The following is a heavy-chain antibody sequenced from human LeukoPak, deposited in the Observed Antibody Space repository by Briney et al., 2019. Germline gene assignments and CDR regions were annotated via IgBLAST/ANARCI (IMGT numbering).Heavy chain of an antibody. D-gene: IGHD3-3*01. Sequence: SETLSLTCTVSGGSISSHYWSWILQPPGKGLEWIGYIYYSGSTNYNPSLKSRVTISVDTSKNQFSLKLSSVTAADTAVSYCARARRDYDSWSGKGYYYMDVWGKGTTVTVSS. J-gene: IGHJ6*03. CDR2: IYYSGST. CDR3: ARARRDYDSWSGKGYYYMDV. V-gene: IGHV4-59*11. CDR1: GGSISSHY.